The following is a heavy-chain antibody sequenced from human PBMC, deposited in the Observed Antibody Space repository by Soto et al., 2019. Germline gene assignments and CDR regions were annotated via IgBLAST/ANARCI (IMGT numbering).Heavy chain of an antibody. D-gene: IGHD2-21*02. CDR3: AREGEYCNGNCYSGHFDS. V-gene: IGHV4-31*03. J-gene: IGHJ4*02. CDR1: GGSIDSGRYY. CDR2: ISQSGRT. Sequence: SETLSLTCTVSGGSIDSGRYYWTWLRQSPGERLEWLAYISQSGRTYYNPSLKSRAVISMDTSKNQFSLILTSVTAADTAMYYCAREGEYCNGNCYSGHFDSWGQGTLVTVSS.